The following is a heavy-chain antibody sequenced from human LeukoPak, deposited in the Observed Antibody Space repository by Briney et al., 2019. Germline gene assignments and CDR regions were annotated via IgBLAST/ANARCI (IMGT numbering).Heavy chain of an antibody. Sequence: NTSETLALTCNGSGVSISSYYWTWIRQPPGKGLEWIGYIYYSGSTNYNPSLKSRVTISVDTSKNQFSLKLSSVTAADTAVYYCARVRTTMEFYYNDDCGQGALVTVSS. CDR1: GVSISSYY. J-gene: IGHJ4*02. D-gene: IGHD5-18*01. CDR2: IYYSGST. CDR3: ARVRTTMEFYYNDD. V-gene: IGHV4-59*01.